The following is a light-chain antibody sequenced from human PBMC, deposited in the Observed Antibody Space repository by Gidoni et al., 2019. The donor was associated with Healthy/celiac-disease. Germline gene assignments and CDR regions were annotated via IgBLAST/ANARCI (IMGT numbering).Light chain of an antibody. J-gene: IGKJ2*01. CDR1: QSVSSY. Sequence: IVLTQSPATLSLSPGERATLSCRASQSVSSYLAWYQQKPGQTPRLLIYDASNRATGIPARLSGSGSGTDSTLTISSLEPEDFAVYYCQQRSNWPPVYTFGQGTKLEIK. V-gene: IGKV3-11*01. CDR3: QQRSNWPPVYT. CDR2: DAS.